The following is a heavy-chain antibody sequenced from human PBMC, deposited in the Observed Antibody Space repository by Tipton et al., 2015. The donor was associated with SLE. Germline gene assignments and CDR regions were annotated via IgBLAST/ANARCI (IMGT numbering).Heavy chain of an antibody. CDR2: IYYSGST. CDR1: GGSISSYY. J-gene: IGHJ4*02. D-gene: IGHD3-16*02. CDR3: ARIPVSTADLGVLSSLFYFDY. V-gene: IGHV4-59*01. Sequence: LRLSCTVSGGSISSYYWSWIRQPPGKGLEWIGYIYYSGSTNYNPSLKSRVTISVDTSKTQFSLKLSSVTAADTAVYYCARIPVSTADLGVLSSLFYFDYWGQGTLVTVSS.